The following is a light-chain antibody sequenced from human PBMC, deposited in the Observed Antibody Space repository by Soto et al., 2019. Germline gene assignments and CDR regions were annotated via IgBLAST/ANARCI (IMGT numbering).Light chain of an antibody. CDR1: GSNVGDHY. CDR2: DDN. CDR3: GAWDDGLSAYV. Sequence: QSVLTQPPSVSAAPGQKVTISCAGSGSNVGDHYVSWYQQLPGTAPTLLIYDDNKRPSGIPDRYSGSKSATSATLGITGLQTGDEADYYCGAWDDGLSAYVFGPGTKLTVL. V-gene: IGLV1-51*01. J-gene: IGLJ1*01.